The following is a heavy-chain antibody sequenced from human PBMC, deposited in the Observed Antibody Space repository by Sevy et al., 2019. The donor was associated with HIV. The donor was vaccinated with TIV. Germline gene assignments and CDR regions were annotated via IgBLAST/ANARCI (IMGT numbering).Heavy chain of an antibody. J-gene: IGHJ1*01. CDR1: GFTFSDYG. CDR3: ALERLSSDVAEYFQN. CDR2: ISHDGSNK. D-gene: IGHD1-1*01. V-gene: IGHV3-30*03. Sequence: GGSLRLSCAASGFTFSDYGMHWVRQAPGKGLEWVALISHDGSNKQYTDSVKGRFTISRDNFQNSLFLQMNSLRPEDTAVYYCALERLSSDVAEYFQNWGQGTLVTVSS.